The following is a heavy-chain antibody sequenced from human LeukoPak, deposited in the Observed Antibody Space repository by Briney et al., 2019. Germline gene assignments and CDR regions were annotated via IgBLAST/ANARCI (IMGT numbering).Heavy chain of an antibody. D-gene: IGHD3-3*01. J-gene: IGHJ4*02. V-gene: IGHV4-61*02. Sequence: PSQTLSLTCTVSGGSISSGSYYWSWIRQPAGKGLEWIGRIYTSGSTNYNPSLKSRVTISVDTSKNQFSLKLSSVTAADTAVYYCARHGDFWSGSTYYFDYWGQGTLVTVSS. CDR1: GGSISSGSYY. CDR2: IYTSGST. CDR3: ARHGDFWSGSTYYFDY.